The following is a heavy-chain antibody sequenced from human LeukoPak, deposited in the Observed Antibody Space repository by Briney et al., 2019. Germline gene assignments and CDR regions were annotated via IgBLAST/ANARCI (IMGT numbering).Heavy chain of an antibody. D-gene: IGHD6-6*01. CDR3: AARPSALPYYFDN. CDR1: GYTFINFG. CDR2: INPYNGNT. J-gene: IGHJ4*02. Sequence: ASVKVSCKASGYTFINFGIGWVRQAPGQGLEWMGWINPYNGNTNYARRFQGRVTMSTDTSTSTAYTELRSLRPDDTAVYYRAARPSALPYYFDNSGQGNLVAVSS. V-gene: IGHV1-18*01.